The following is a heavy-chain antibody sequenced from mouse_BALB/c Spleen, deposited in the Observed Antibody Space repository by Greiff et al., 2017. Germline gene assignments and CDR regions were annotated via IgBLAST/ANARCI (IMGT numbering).Heavy chain of an antibody. D-gene: IGHD2-3*01. CDR1: GYTFTSYW. Sequence: LKQPGSELVRPGASVKLSCKASGYTFTSYWMHWVKQRPGQGLEWIGNIYPGSGSTNYDEKFKSKATLTVDTSSSTAYMQLSSLTSEDSAVYYCTRGGYYLHWYFDVWGAGTTVTVSS. CDR2: IYPGSGST. J-gene: IGHJ1*01. V-gene: IGHV1S22*01. CDR3: TRGGYYLHWYFDV.